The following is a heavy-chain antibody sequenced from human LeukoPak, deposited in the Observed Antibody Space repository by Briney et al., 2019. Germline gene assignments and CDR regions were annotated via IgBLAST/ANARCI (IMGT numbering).Heavy chain of an antibody. D-gene: IGHD3-10*01. CDR2: FDPEDGET. CDR3: ARVGSIRGTYYMEA. CDR1: GYTLTELS. V-gene: IGHV1-24*01. Sequence: GASVKVSCKVSGYTLTELSMHWVRQAPGKGLEWMGGFDPEDGETIYAQKFQGRVTMTEDTSTVTAYMELSSLRSEDTAVYYCARVGSIRGTYYMEACGPRTTLTVSS. J-gene: IGHJ6*03.